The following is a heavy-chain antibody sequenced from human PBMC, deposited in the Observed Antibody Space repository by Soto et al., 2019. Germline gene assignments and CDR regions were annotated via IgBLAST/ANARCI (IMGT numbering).Heavy chain of an antibody. CDR1: GYTFTSYA. Sequence: QVQLVQSGAEVKKPGASVKVSCKASGYTFTSYAMHWVRQAPGQRLEWMGWINAGNGNTKYSQKFQGRVTITRDTSASTAYMELSSLRSEDTAVYYCARDPREIPHCDWLGSWFDPWGQGTLVTVSS. J-gene: IGHJ5*02. CDR3: ARDPREIPHCDWLGSWFDP. D-gene: IGHD3-9*01. V-gene: IGHV1-3*01. CDR2: INAGNGNT.